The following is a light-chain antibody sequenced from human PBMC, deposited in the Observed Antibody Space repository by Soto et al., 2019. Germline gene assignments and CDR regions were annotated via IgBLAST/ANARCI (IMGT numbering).Light chain of an antibody. V-gene: IGLV2-8*01. J-gene: IGLJ3*02. Sequence: QSVLTQPPSASGSHGQSVTISCTGTSSDVGGYNYASWYQQYPGRAPKLMIYEVTKRPSGVPDRFSGSKSGNTASLTVSGLQAEDEADYYCSSYAASNNFYFVFGGGTKVTVL. CDR1: SSDVGGYNY. CDR2: EVT. CDR3: SSYAASNNFYFV.